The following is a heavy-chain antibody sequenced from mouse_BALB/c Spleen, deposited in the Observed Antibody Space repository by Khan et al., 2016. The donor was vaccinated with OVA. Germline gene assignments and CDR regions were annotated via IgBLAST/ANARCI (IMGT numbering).Heavy chain of an antibody. CDR3: ARGWAAYYRNCRGAIEY. D-gene: IGHD2-5*01. J-gene: IGHJ4*01. Sequence: QVQLQQSGPELKKPGETVRISCKASGYTFTTAGIQWVQKMPGKGLKWIGWINTHSGVPKYAEDFKGRFAFSLEISVNTAYLQITNLKTADTATYVCARGWAAYYRNCRGAIEYWGQGTSVTVAS. CDR2: INTHSGVP. V-gene: IGHV9-4*02. CDR1: GYTFTTAG.